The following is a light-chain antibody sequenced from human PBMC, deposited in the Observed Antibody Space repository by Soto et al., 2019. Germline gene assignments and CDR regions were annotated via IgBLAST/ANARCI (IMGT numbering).Light chain of an antibody. Sequence: QSALTQPRSVSGSPGQSVTISCTGTSSDVGGYNYVSWYQQHPGKAPKLMIYDVSKRPSGVPDRFSGSKSGNTASLTISGXXXXXXXXYYCCSYAGSYTLGVFGTGTKVTV. J-gene: IGLJ1*01. CDR3: CSYAGSYTLGV. CDR1: SSDVGGYNY. CDR2: DVS. V-gene: IGLV2-11*01.